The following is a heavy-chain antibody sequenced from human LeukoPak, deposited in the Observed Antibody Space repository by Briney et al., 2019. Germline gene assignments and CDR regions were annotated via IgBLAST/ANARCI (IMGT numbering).Heavy chain of an antibody. J-gene: IGHJ4*02. V-gene: IGHV4-59*01. D-gene: IGHD5-18*01. CDR3: ARAEFSYGYDYFDY. Sequence: SETLSLTCTVSGGSISSYYWSWIRQPPGKGLEWIGYIYYSGSTNYNPSLKSRVTISVDTSKNQFSLKLSSVTAADTAVYYCARAEFSYGYDYFDYWGQGTLVTVSS. CDR2: IYYSGST. CDR1: GGSISSYY.